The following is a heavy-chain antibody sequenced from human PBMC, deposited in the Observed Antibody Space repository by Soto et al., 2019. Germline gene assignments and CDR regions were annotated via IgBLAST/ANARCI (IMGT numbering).Heavy chain of an antibody. CDR1: GGSISSGGYY. CDR2: IYYSGST. CDR3: ARGLSSGRTPGYKATQYFQH. J-gene: IGHJ1*01. D-gene: IGHD5-12*01. V-gene: IGHV4-31*03. Sequence: KASETLSLTCTVSGGSISSGGYYWSWIRQHPGKGLEWIGYIYYSGSTYYNPSLKSRVTISVDTSKNQFSLKLSSVTAADTAVYYCARGLSSGRTPGYKATQYFQHWGQGTLVTVSS.